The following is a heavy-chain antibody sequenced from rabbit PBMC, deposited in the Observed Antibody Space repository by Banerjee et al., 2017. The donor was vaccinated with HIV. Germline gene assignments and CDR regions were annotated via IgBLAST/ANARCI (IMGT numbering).Heavy chain of an antibody. J-gene: IGHJ3*01. CDR2: INTSSGNS. CDR1: GFSFSNRYM. Sequence: QEQLEESGGDLVKPEGSLTITCTASGFSFSNRYMMCWVRQAPGKGLEWIACINTSSGNSVYASWAKGLFTISRTSSTTVVLQMTMLTAADTANYFCARDGGFSRDFGQNLWGQGTLVTVS. D-gene: IGHD2-1*01. V-gene: IGHV1S45*01. CDR3: ARDGGFSRDFGQNL.